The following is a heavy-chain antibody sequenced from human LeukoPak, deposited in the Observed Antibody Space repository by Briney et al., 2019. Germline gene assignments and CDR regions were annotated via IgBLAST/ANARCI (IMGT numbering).Heavy chain of an antibody. CDR2: IIPIFGIA. CDR3: ARERAYCSSTSCYIRGIDY. J-gene: IGHJ4*02. D-gene: IGHD2-2*02. V-gene: IGHV1-69*04. Sequence: ASVKVSCKACGGTFSSYAISWVRQAPGQGLEWMGRIIPIFGIANYAQKFQGRVPITADKSTSTAYMELSSLRSEDTAVYYCARERAYCSSTSCYIRGIDYWGQGTLVTVSS. CDR1: GGTFSSYA.